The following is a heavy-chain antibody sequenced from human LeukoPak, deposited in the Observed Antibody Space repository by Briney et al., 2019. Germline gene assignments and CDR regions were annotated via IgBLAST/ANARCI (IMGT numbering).Heavy chain of an antibody. CDR2: INWSGVST. CDR3: ARRSGWYSTAAFDI. J-gene: IGHJ3*02. D-gene: IGHD6-19*01. Sequence: GGSLRLSCAASGFTFNNYAMHWVRQVPGKGLEWVSLINWSGVSTYYADSVKGRFTISRDNAKNSLYLQMNSLRAEDTAVYYCARRSGWYSTAAFDIWGQGTMVTVSS. V-gene: IGHV3-21*01. CDR1: GFTFNNYA.